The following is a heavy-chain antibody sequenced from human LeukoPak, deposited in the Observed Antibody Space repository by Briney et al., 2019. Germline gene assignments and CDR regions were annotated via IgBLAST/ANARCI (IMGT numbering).Heavy chain of an antibody. Sequence: PSETLSLTCTVSGGSISSSSYYWGWIRQPPGKGLEWIGSIYYSGSTYYNPSLKSRVTISVDTSKNQFSLKLSSVTAADTAVYYCARLSLLDIVVVPAAPDIWGQGTMVTVSS. CDR1: GGSISSSSYY. J-gene: IGHJ3*02. V-gene: IGHV4-39*07. CDR3: ARLSLLDIVVVPAAPDI. CDR2: IYYSGST. D-gene: IGHD2-2*03.